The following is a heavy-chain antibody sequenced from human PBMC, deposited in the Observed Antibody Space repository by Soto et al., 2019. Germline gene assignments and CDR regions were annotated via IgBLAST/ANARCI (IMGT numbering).Heavy chain of an antibody. J-gene: IGHJ6*02. V-gene: IGHV3-21*01. CDR1: GFTFGIYT. CDR3: ARVLCGDCSTYYYYSMDV. CDR2: IGTTSSYI. Sequence: EVQLVESGGGLVKPGGSLRLSCAASGFTFGIYTMNWVRQAPGKGLEWVSFIGTTSSYIYYVDSLRGRFNISRDHSWDSLYLQMSSLRAGDKAVYYCARVLCGDCSTYYYYSMDVWGHGTTVTVSS. D-gene: IGHD2-21*02.